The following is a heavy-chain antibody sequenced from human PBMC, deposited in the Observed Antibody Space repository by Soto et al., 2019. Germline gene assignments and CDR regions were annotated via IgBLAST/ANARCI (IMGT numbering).Heavy chain of an antibody. CDR1: GYTFTSYG. D-gene: IGHD2-15*01. CDR3: ARDGGRAGGYYYYYMDV. Sequence: GASVKVSCKASGYTFTSYGISWVRQAPGQGLEWMGWISAYNGNTKYSQKFQGRVTITRDTPASTAYMELSSLRSEDTAVYYCARDGGRAGGYYYYYMDVWGKGTTVTVSS. J-gene: IGHJ6*03. CDR2: ISAYNGNT. V-gene: IGHV1-18*01.